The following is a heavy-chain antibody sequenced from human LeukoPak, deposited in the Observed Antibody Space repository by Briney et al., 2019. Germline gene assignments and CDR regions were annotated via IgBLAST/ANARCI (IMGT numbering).Heavy chain of an antibody. CDR1: GFTVSSNY. J-gene: IGHJ4*02. Sequence: PGGSLRLSCAASGFTVSSNYMSWVRQAPGKGLEWVSVFYKGGNTYYADSVKGRFTISRDNSKNTVSLQMNSLRVEDTAVYYCARGDGYNVFDSWGQGTLVTVSS. D-gene: IGHD5-24*01. V-gene: IGHV3-53*01. CDR2: FYKGGNT. CDR3: ARGDGYNVFDS.